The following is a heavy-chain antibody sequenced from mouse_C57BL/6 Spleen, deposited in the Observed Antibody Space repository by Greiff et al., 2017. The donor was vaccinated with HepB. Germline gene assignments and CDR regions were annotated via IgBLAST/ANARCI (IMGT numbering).Heavy chain of an antibody. J-gene: IGHJ2*01. CDR1: GFSLTSYG. D-gene: IGHD1-1*01. CDR3: ARNYGITTVVATSYYFDY. V-gene: IGHV2-2*01. Sequence: QVQLQQSGPGLVQPSQSLSITCTVSGFSLTSYGVHWVRQSPGKGLEWLGVIWSGGSADYNAAFISRLSISKDNSKSQVFFKMNSLQADDTAIYYCARNYGITTVVATSYYFDYWGQGTTLTVSS. CDR2: IWSGGSA.